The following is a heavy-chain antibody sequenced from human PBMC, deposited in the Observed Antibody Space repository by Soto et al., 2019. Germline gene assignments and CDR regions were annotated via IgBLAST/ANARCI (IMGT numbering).Heavy chain of an antibody. CDR1: GFTFSSYA. CDR3: ARGRITEDV. CDR2: ISYDGSNK. J-gene: IGHJ6*02. D-gene: IGHD3-16*01. Sequence: LRLSCAASGFTFSSYAMHWVCQAPGKGLEWVAVISYDGSNKYYADSVKGRFTISRDNSKNTLYLQMNSLRAEDTAVYYCARGRITEDVWGQGTTVTVSS. V-gene: IGHV3-30-3*01.